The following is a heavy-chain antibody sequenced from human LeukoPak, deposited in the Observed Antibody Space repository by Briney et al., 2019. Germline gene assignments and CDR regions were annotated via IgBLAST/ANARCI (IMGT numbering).Heavy chain of an antibody. J-gene: IGHJ4*02. V-gene: IGHV1-18*01. Sequence: ASVKVSCKASGYTFTSHGITWVRQAPGQGLEWMGWIRPSNGDTDYALNLQGRVTMTTDTSTTTAYMELRSLRSDDAAVYYCARVRYHLFDYWGQGTLVTVS. CDR1: GYTFTSHG. CDR3: ARVRYHLFDY. D-gene: IGHD1-14*01. CDR2: IRPSNGDT.